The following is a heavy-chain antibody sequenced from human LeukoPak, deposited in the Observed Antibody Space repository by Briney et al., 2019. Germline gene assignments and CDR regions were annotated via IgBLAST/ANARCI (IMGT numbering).Heavy chain of an antibody. CDR2: IKHDGSEK. D-gene: IGHD3-3*01. CDR1: GFIFTNYF. J-gene: IGHJ4*02. CDR3: ATDRGWRTSGYYLYYFEY. V-gene: IGHV3-7*01. Sequence: GGSLRLSCAASGFIFTNYFMSWVHQAPGKGLEWVASIKHDGSEKYYVDSVRGRFTISRDNTMNSLYLQMSSLRAEDTAVYYCATDRGWRTSGYYLYYFEYWGQGTLVTVSS.